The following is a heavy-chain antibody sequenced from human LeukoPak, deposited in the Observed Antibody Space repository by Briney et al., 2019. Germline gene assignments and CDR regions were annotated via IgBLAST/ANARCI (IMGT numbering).Heavy chain of an antibody. CDR2: ISSSSSTI. CDR3: ARRHGGASGYYYYMDV. CDR1: GFTFSSYS. J-gene: IGHJ6*03. V-gene: IGHV3-48*01. D-gene: IGHD1-26*01. Sequence: GGSLRLSCAASGFTFSSYSMNWVRQAPGKGLEWVSYISSSSSTIYYADSVKGRFTISRDNAKNSLYLQMNSLRAEDTAVYYCARRHGGASGYYYYMDVWGKGTTVTVSS.